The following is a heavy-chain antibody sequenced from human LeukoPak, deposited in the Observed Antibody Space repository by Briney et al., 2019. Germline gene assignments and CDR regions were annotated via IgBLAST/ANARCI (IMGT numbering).Heavy chain of an antibody. J-gene: IGHJ4*02. CDR2: IKQDGSEK. CDR1: GFTFSSYW. Sequence: GGSLRLSCAASGFTFSSYWMSWVRQAPGKGLEWVANIKQDGSEKYYVDSVKGRFTISRDNAKNSLYLQMNSLRAEDTAVYYCASAYYDFWSGYYSPLGYWGQGTLVTASS. V-gene: IGHV3-7*01. CDR3: ASAYYDFWSGYYSPLGY. D-gene: IGHD3-3*01.